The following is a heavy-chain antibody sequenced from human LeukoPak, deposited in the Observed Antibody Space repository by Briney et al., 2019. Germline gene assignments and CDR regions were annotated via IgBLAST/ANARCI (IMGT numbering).Heavy chain of an antibody. Sequence: GGSLRLSCAASGFTFSSYSMNWVRQAPGKGLEWVAFIRYDGSNKYYADSVKGRFTISRDNSKNTLYLQMNSLRAEDTAVYYCAKDPYYDSSGMGYFDYWGQGTLVTVSS. J-gene: IGHJ4*02. V-gene: IGHV3-30*02. CDR1: GFTFSSYS. CDR3: AKDPYYDSSGMGYFDY. D-gene: IGHD3-22*01. CDR2: IRYDGSNK.